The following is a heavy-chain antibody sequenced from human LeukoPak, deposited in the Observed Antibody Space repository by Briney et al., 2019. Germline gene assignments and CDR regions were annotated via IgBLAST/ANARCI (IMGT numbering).Heavy chain of an antibody. CDR1: GRSLSSSHYY. CDR3: ARQNKPARPTFDN. Sequence: SETLSLTCSVSGRSLSSSHYYWHWIRQPPGKGLEWVVAIYYTGSTYYNPSLKGRVTISGDTSKNQFSVKLSSVTAADTAVYYCARQNKPARPTFDNWGQGTLVTVSS. D-gene: IGHD2/OR15-2a*01. V-gene: IGHV4-39*01. J-gene: IGHJ4*02. CDR2: IYYTGST.